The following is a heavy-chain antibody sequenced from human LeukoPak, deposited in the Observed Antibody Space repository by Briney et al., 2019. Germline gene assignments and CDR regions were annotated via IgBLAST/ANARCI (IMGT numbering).Heavy chain of an antibody. Sequence: PSETLSLTCAVYGGSFSDYYWTWIRQSPGKGLEWIGEINHSGSTNYNPSLKSRVTISVDTSKNQFSLKLSSVTAADTAVYYCARVGFAPVDYWGQGTLVTVSS. CDR1: GGSFSDYY. CDR2: INHSGST. V-gene: IGHV4-34*01. J-gene: IGHJ4*02. D-gene: IGHD3-10*01. CDR3: ARVGFAPVDY.